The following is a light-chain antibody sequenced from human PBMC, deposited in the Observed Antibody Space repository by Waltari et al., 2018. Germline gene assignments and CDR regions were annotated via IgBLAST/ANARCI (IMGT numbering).Light chain of an antibody. CDR1: KFISSW. CDR2: DAS. CDR3: QQYNSYPWT. V-gene: IGKV1-5*01. J-gene: IGKJ1*01. Sequence: DIQMTQSPSTLSASVGDRVTSTCRARKFISSWLAWYQQKPGKAPKLLIYDASSLESGVPSRFSGSGSGTEFTLTISSLQPDDFATYYCQQYNSYPWTFGQGTKVEIK.